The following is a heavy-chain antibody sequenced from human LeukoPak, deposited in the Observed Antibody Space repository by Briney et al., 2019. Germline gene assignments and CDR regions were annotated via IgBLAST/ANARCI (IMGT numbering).Heavy chain of an antibody. V-gene: IGHV4-38-2*02. CDR1: GYSISSGYY. CDR2: SYHSGIT. CDR3: ARGGYYYDSSGVI. J-gene: IGHJ4*02. D-gene: IGHD3-22*01. Sequence: SETLSLTCTVSGYSISSGYYWGWIRQPPGKGLEWIGSSYHSGITYYNPSLNSRVSISVDTSRNQFSLKLSSVTAADTAVYYCARGGYYYDSSGVIWGQGTLVTVSS.